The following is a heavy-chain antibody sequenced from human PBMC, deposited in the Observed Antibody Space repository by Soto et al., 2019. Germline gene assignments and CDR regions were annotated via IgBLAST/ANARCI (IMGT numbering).Heavy chain of an antibody. V-gene: IGHV3-23*01. CDR2: TSGSGGST. CDR1: GFPFSSYA. D-gene: IGHD1-26*01. CDR3: AKDGGGATATINC. J-gene: IGHJ4*02. Sequence: SGPAWGFPFSSYAMRWVRQAPGKGLVWVSATSGSGGSTYYADSVKGRFTISRDNSKNTLYLQMNSLRAEDTAVYYCAKDGGGATATINCWGRGTLVTVSS.